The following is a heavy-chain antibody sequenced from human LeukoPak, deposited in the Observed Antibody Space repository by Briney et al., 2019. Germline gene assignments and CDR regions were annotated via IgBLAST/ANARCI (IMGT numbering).Heavy chain of an antibody. CDR3: AKDPGSWYGYYFDY. J-gene: IGHJ4*02. CDR2: IYSDNT. V-gene: IGHV3-53*01. D-gene: IGHD6-13*01. Sequence: PGGSLRLSCTVSGFTVSSNSMSWVRQAPGKGLEWVSFIYSDNTHCSDSVKGRFTISRDNSKNTLYLQMNSLRAEDTAVYYCAKDPGSWYGYYFDYWGQGTLVTVSS. CDR1: GFTVSSNS.